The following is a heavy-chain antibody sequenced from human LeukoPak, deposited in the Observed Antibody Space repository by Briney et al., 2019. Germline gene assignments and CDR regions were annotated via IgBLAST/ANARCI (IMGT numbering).Heavy chain of an antibody. J-gene: IGHJ4*02. CDR2: IYYSGST. D-gene: IGHD2-2*01. CDR3: ARGVIVVVPAQHDY. CDR1: GYSISSGYY. Sequence: SETLSLTCTVSGYSISSGYYWGWIRQPPGKGLEWIGSIYYSGSTYYNPSLKSRVTISVDTSKNQFSLKLSSVTAADTAVYYCARGVIVVVPAQHDYWGQGTLVTVSS. V-gene: IGHV4-38-2*02.